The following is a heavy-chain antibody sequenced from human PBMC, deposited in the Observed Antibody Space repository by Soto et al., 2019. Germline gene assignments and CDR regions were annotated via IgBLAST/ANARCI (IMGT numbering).Heavy chain of an antibody. Sequence: QVHLVQSGLEVKKPGASVSVSCRASGSTLTSYGISWVRQAPGQGFEWMGWISVNNGNTQYAQKFKGRVSMTTDTSTATVYVVLRSLRSDDTAVYYWARDGSNDSSHHWVGDSALDICGQGTMVSVSS. CDR1: GSTLTSYG. CDR2: ISVNNGNT. V-gene: IGHV1-18*01. J-gene: IGHJ3*02. CDR3: ARDGSNDSSHHWVGDSALDI. D-gene: IGHD3-22*01.